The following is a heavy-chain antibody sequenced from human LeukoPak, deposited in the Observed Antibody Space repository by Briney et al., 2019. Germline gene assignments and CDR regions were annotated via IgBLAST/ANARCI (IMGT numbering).Heavy chain of an antibody. CDR2: INPNSGGT. D-gene: IGHD6-6*01. Sequence: ASVKVSCKASGYTFTSYYMHWVRQAPGQGLEWMGWINPNSGGTNYAQKFQGRVTMTRDTSISTAYMELSRLRSDDTAVYYCASSSIAARRWYFDLWGRGTLVTVSS. V-gene: IGHV1-2*02. J-gene: IGHJ2*01. CDR1: GYTFTSYY. CDR3: ASSSIAARRWYFDL.